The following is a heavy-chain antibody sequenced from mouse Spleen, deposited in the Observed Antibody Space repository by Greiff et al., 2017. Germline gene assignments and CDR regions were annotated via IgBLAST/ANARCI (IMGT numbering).Heavy chain of an antibody. V-gene: IGHV1-5*01. Sequence: SGTVLARPGASVKMSCKASGYTFTSYWMHWVKQRPGQGLEWIGAIYPGNSDTSYNQKFKGKAKLTAVTSTSTAYMELSSLTNEDSAVYYCTRKDYGSEGAMDYWGQGTSVTVSS. CDR3: TRKDYGSEGAMDY. CDR2: IYPGNSDT. CDR1: GYTFTSYW. D-gene: IGHD1-1*01. J-gene: IGHJ4*01.